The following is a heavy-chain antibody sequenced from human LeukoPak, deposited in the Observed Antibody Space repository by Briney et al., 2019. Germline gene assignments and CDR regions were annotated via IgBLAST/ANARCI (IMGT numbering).Heavy chain of an antibody. D-gene: IGHD5-12*01. Sequence: SETLSLTCGVSGYSISSGYFWGWIRQPPGKGLEWIGSIYYSGSTYYNPSLKSRVTISVDTSKNQFSLKLSSVTAADTAVYYCARRLSGYDFWFDYWGQGTLVTVSS. V-gene: IGHV4-38-2*01. CDR1: GYSISSGYF. CDR3: ARRLSGYDFWFDY. J-gene: IGHJ4*02. CDR2: IYYSGST.